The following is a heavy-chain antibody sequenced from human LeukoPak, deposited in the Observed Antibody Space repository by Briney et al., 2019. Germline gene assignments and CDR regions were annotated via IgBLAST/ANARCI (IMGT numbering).Heavy chain of an antibody. Sequence: SETLSLTCTVSGGSISSSSYYWGWIRQPPGKGLEWIGAVYYSGSTYYNPSLMSRVTISVDTSKNQFSLKLSSLTAADTAVYYCARQSGAYGRVDYWGQGTLVTVSS. CDR2: VYYSGST. V-gene: IGHV4-39*01. CDR1: GGSISSSSYY. D-gene: IGHD3-10*01. J-gene: IGHJ4*02. CDR3: ARQSGAYGRVDY.